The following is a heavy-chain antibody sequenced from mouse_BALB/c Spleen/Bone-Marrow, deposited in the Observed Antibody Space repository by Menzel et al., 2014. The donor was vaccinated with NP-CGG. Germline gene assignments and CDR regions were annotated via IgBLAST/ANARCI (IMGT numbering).Heavy chain of an antibody. CDR1: GFSLTSYG. CDR2: IWAGGST. Sequence: VQLQQSGPGLVAPSQSLSITCTVSGFSLTSYGVHWVRQPPGKVLEWLGVIWAGGSTNYNSALMSKLSISKENSKSQVFLKMNRQQTDDTAMYYCARGSYYEGAMDYWGQGTSVTVSS. CDR3: ARGSYYEGAMDY. D-gene: IGHD1-1*01. V-gene: IGHV2-9*02. J-gene: IGHJ4*01.